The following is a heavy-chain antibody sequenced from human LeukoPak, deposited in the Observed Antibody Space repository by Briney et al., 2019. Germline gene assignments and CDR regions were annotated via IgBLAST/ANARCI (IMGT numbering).Heavy chain of an antibody. Sequence: GSSVTVSCTASGGTFSSYAISWVRQAPGQGLEWMGGIIPIFGTANYAQKFQGRVTITADESTSTAYMELSSLRSEDTAVYYCAAPPIVGATNTYFDYWGQGTLVTVSS. J-gene: IGHJ4*02. V-gene: IGHV1-69*01. CDR3: AAPPIVGATNTYFDY. CDR1: GGTFSSYA. CDR2: IIPIFGTA. D-gene: IGHD1-26*01.